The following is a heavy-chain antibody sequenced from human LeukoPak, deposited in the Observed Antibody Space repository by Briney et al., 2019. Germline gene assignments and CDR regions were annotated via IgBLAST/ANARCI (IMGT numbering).Heavy chain of an antibody. CDR2: IASDGSNT. CDR3: ARGRPHGNDY. Sequence: GGSLRLSCAASGFTFSSYWMNWVRQAPGKGLVWVSRIASDGSNTTYADSVKGRFSISRDNAKNTLYLQMNSLRVEDTAVYYCARGRPHGNDYWGQGTLVTVSS. V-gene: IGHV3-74*01. J-gene: IGHJ4*02. CDR1: GFTFSSYW. D-gene: IGHD4-23*01.